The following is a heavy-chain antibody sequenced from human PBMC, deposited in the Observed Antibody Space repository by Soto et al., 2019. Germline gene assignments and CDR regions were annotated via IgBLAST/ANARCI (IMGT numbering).Heavy chain of an antibody. V-gene: IGHV1-2*04. CDR3: ARGPGDFWSGYFDY. Sequence: ASVKVSCKASGYTFTAYYMHWVRPAPGQGLEWMGWINPSSGGTNYAQKFQGWVIMTRDTSISTAYMELSRLRSDDTAMYYCARGPGDFWSGYFDYWGQGTLVTVSS. CDR2: INPSSGGT. D-gene: IGHD3-3*01. CDR1: GYTFTAYY. J-gene: IGHJ4*02.